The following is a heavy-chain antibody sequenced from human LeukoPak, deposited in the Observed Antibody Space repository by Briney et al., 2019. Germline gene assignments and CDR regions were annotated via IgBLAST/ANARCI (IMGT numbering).Heavy chain of an antibody. CDR1: GFIFSDYY. CDR3: ARTMITFGGVIVPMGFDY. V-gene: IGHV3-11*01. D-gene: IGHD3-16*02. CDR2: VSISGGTI. Sequence: GGSLRLSCAASGFIFSDYYMSWIRQAPGKGLEWVSYVSISGGTIYYADSVKGRFTISRDNAKDSLYLQMNSLRAEDTAVYYCARTMITFGGVIVPMGFDYWGQGTLVTVSS. J-gene: IGHJ4*02.